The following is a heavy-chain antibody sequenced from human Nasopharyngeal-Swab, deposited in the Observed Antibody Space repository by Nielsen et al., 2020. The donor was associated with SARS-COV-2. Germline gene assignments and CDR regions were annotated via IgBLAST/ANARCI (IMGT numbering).Heavy chain of an antibody. Sequence: GESLKISCAASGFTFSNYNMNWVRQAPGKGLEWVSYITSTSSTIYYADSVKGRFTISRDNAKNSLSLQINSLGAEDTAMYYCVSSYYGSAYWGQGTLVTVSS. V-gene: IGHV3-48*04. J-gene: IGHJ4*02. D-gene: IGHD3-10*01. CDR2: ITSTSSTI. CDR3: VSSYYGSAY. CDR1: GFTFSNYN.